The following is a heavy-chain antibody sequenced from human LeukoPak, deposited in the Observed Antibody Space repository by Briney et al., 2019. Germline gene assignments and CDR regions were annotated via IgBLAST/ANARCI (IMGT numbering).Heavy chain of an antibody. CDR1: GGSIRSYY. Sequence: SETLSLTCTVSGGSIRSYYWSWIRQPPGKGLECIGYIYYRGSTNYNPSLKSRVTMSVDTSKNQFSLKLTSVTAADTAVYYCARYSGSYLSPFDYRGQGTLVTVSS. CDR3: ARYSGSYLSPFDY. V-gene: IGHV4-59*08. D-gene: IGHD1-26*01. CDR2: IYYRGST. J-gene: IGHJ4*02.